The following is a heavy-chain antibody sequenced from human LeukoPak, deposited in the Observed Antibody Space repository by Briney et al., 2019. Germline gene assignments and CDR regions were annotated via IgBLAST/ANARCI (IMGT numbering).Heavy chain of an antibody. J-gene: IGHJ6*03. CDR1: GFTFSIYS. Sequence: GGSLRLSCAASGFTFSIYSMSWVRQAPGGGLEWVSSISTSSAYRHYADSVRGRLTISRDNAQNSLFLQMSGLRGEDTAVYYCARHFCSSSSCYIPVSWNSYYMDVWGKGTTVTVSS. V-gene: IGHV3-21*01. CDR3: ARHFCSSSSCYIPVSWNSYYMDV. CDR2: ISTSSAYR. D-gene: IGHD2-2*02.